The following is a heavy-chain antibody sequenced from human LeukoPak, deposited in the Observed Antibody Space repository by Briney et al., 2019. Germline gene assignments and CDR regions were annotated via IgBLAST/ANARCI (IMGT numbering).Heavy chain of an antibody. Sequence: PGGSLRLSRAASGFTFSSYWMSWVRQAPGKGLEWVANIKQDGSEKYYVDSVKGRFTISRDNAKNSLYLQMNSLRAEDTAVYYCARDHHGYADYYGMDVWGQGTTVTVSS. J-gene: IGHJ6*02. CDR1: GFTFSSYW. V-gene: IGHV3-7*01. D-gene: IGHD5-12*01. CDR3: ARDHHGYADYYGMDV. CDR2: IKQDGSEK.